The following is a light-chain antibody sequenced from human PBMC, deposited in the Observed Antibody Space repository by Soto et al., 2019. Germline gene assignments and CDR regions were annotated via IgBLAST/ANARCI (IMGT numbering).Light chain of an antibody. CDR3: QSYDSSLIGVV. CDR2: GNS. CDR1: SSNIGAGYD. V-gene: IGLV1-40*01. J-gene: IGLJ2*01. Sequence: QSVLTQPPSVSGAPGQRVTISCTGSSSNIGAGYDVHWYQQLPGTAPKLLIYGNSNRPSGVPDRFSGSKSGTSASLAITGLHAEDEADYYCQSYDSSLIGVVFGGGTNLTVL.